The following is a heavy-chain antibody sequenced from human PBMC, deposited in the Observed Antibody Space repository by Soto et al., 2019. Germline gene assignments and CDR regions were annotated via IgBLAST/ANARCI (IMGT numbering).Heavy chain of an antibody. CDR1: GFTFSSYA. V-gene: IGHV3-23*01. D-gene: IGHD3-10*01. CDR3: AKLGIDDYYGSGAPWEGEASDI. Sequence: PGGSLRLSCAASGFTFSSYAMSWVRQAPGKGLEWVSAISGSGGSTYYADSVKGRFTISRDNSKNTLYLQMNSLRAEDTAVYYCAKLGIDDYYGSGAPWEGEASDIRGQGTMVTVSS. J-gene: IGHJ3*02. CDR2: ISGSGGST.